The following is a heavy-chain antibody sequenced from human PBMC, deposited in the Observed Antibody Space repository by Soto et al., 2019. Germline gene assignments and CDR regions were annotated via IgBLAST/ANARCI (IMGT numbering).Heavy chain of an antibody. CDR2: INNGGSNI. CDR3: VTYRPNYDIYSRDS. V-gene: IGHV3-74*03. D-gene: IGHD3-9*01. J-gene: IGHJ5*01. Sequence: GGSLILSFTASGFNLRNYLMHWVRQPPWKGLVWVSRINNGGSNIKYADSVNGRFTISIDNARNNLYLQINNLSVEDTAVYDCVTYRPNYDIYSRDSWGQGTTVTVSS. CDR1: GFNLRNYL.